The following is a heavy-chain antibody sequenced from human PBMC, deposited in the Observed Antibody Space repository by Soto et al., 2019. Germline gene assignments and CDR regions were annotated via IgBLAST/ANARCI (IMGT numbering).Heavy chain of an antibody. J-gene: IGHJ6*02. Sequence: QVQLQESGPGLVKPSETLSLTCTVSGGSISSYYWSWIRQPAGKGLEWIGRIHTSGSTNYNPSLKSRVTMSVDTSKNQFSLKLGSVTAADTAVYYCARDLDPGIAAAGFFYGMDVWGQGTTVTVSS. D-gene: IGHD6-13*01. CDR3: ARDLDPGIAAAGFFYGMDV. CDR2: IHTSGST. V-gene: IGHV4-4*07. CDR1: GGSISSYY.